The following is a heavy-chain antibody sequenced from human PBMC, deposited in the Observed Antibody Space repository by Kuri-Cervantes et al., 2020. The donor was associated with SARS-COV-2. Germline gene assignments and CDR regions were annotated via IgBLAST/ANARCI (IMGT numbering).Heavy chain of an antibody. CDR1: GFTVSSNY. Sequence: LSLTCAASGFTVSSNYMSWVRQAPGKGLEWVSLIYSGGSTYYADSVKGRFTISRDNSKNTLYLQMNSLRAEDTAVYCCARVRGDCVPWGQGTLVTVSS. CDR2: IYSGGST. D-gene: IGHD2-21*01. V-gene: IGHV3-53*01. CDR3: ARVRGDCVP. J-gene: IGHJ5*02.